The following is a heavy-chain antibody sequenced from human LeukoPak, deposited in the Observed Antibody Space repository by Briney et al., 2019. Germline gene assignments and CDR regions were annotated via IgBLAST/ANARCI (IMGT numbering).Heavy chain of an antibody. CDR3: PRGPLTIFGVLFGDNYYYRDV. J-gene: IGHJ6*03. CDR2: INSDGSST. Sequence: GGSLRLSCAASGFTFSSYWMHWVRQAPGKGLVWVSRINSDGSSTSYADSVKGRFTISRDNAKNTLYLQMNRLRAEDTAVYYCPRGPLTIFGVLFGDNYYYRDVGGKGPTVTVS. CDR1: GFTFSSYW. V-gene: IGHV3-74*01. D-gene: IGHD3-3*01.